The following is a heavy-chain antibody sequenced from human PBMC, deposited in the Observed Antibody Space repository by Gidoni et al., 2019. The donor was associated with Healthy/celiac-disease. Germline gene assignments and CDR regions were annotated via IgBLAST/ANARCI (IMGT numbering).Heavy chain of an antibody. CDR2: ISGSGGST. J-gene: IGHJ4*02. V-gene: IGHV3-23*01. D-gene: IGHD2-21*02. CDR3: AKGVVVTVDGRGYYFDY. Sequence: EVQLLESGGGLVQPGGSLRLSCAASGFTFSSYAMSWVRQAPGKGLEWVSAISGSGGSTYYADSVKGRFTISRDNSKNTLYLQMNSLRAEDTAVYYCAKGVVVTVDGRGYYFDYWGQGTLVTVSS. CDR1: GFTFSSYA.